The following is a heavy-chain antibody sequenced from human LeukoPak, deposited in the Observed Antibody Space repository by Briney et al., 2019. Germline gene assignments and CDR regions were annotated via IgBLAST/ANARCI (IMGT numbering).Heavy chain of an antibody. D-gene: IGHD6-19*01. CDR2: ISSSGSTI. CDR3: ARGPSGYSSGWYSMRYL. V-gene: IGHV3-48*04. Sequence: GGSLRLSCAASGFTFSSYAMSWVRQAPGKGLEWVSYISSSGSTIYYADSVKGRLTISRDNAKNSLYLQMNSLRAEDTAVYYCARGPSGYSSGWYSMRYLWGQGTLVTVSS. J-gene: IGHJ4*02. CDR1: GFTFSSYA.